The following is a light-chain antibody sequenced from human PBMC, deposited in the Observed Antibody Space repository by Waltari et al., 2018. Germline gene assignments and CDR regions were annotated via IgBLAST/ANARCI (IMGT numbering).Light chain of an antibody. Sequence: QSALTQPASVSGSPGQSTTISCTGPSSDVGGYNYVSWYQQHPGKAPKLMIYDVSKRPSGVSNRFSGSKSGNTASLTISGLQAEDEADYYCCSYAGSSTFEVFGTGTKVTVL. J-gene: IGLJ1*01. CDR1: SSDVGGYNY. CDR2: DVS. V-gene: IGLV2-23*02. CDR3: CSYAGSSTFEV.